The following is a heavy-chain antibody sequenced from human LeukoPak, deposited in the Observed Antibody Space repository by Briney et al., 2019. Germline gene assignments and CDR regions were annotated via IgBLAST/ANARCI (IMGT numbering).Heavy chain of an antibody. CDR2: ISSDGSNK. CDR1: GFTFNTFS. J-gene: IGHJ6*02. V-gene: IGHV3-30-3*01. Sequence: GSLRLSCAGSGFTFNTFSIHWVRQAPGKGLEWVAVISSDGSNKYYADSVKGRFTISRDNSKNTLDLQMNSLRAEDTAVYYCAKGGNSLAYGMDVWGQGTTVTVSS. D-gene: IGHD4-23*01. CDR3: AKGGNSLAYGMDV.